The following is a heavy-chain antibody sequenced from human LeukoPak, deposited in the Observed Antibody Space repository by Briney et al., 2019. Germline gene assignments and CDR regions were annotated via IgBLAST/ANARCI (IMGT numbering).Heavy chain of an antibody. CDR2: ITAYNGKT. D-gene: IGHD6-19*01. V-gene: IGHV1-18*01. CDR1: GYTFTNYG. CDR3: ARDDGQERKSSSGWSSIDY. Sequence: ASAKVSCKASGYTFTNYGISWVRQAPGQGLEWMGWITAYNGKTNYAQKFQGRVTMTTDTSTSTAYMELRSLRSDDTAVYYCARDDGQERKSSSGWSSIDYWGQGTLVTVSS. J-gene: IGHJ4*02.